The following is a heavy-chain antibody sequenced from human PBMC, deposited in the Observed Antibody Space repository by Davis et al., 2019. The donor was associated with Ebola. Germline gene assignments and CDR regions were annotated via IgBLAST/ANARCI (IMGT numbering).Heavy chain of an antibody. V-gene: IGHV4-59*08. J-gene: IGHJ3*02. CDR1: GGSISSYY. Sequence: SETLSLTCTVSGGSISSYYWSWIRQPPGKGLECIGYIYYSGSTNYNPSLKSRVTISVDTSTNQFSLKLSSVTAADTAVYYCARWGYYYDSSGYYGDAFDIWGQGTMVTVSS. CDR3: ARWGYYYDSSGYYGDAFDI. CDR2: IYYSGST. D-gene: IGHD3-22*01.